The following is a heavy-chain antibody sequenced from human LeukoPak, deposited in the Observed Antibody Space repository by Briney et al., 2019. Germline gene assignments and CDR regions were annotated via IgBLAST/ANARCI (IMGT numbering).Heavy chain of an antibody. Sequence: GGSLRLSCAASGFTFGSSGMHWVRQAPGKGLEWVAAISYDGSNKFYAESVKGRFTISRDNSKNTLYLQMDSLRGDDTAVYYCARAHSSSWYFVDYWGPGTLVTVSS. V-gene: IGHV3-30*03. D-gene: IGHD6-13*01. CDR1: GFTFGSSG. CDR3: ARAHSSSWYFVDY. J-gene: IGHJ4*02. CDR2: ISYDGSNK.